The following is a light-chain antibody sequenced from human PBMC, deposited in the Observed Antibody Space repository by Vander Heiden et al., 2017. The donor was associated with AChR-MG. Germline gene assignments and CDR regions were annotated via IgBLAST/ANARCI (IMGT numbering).Light chain of an antibody. Sequence: QSVLTQPPSVSAAPGRKVTISCSGSSSNIGNNYVSWYQHLPGTAPKLLIYENNKRPSGIPDRFSGSKSGTSATLDITGLQTGDEADYYCGTWDGSLNAWVFGGGTKLTVL. CDR1: SSNIGNNY. CDR2: ENN. V-gene: IGLV1-51*02. CDR3: GTWDGSLNAWV. J-gene: IGLJ3*02.